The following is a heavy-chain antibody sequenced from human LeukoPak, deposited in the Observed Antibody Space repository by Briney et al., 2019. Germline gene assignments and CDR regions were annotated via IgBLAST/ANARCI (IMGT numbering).Heavy chain of an antibody. Sequence: KPGGSLRLSCAASGFTFSSYSMNWVRQAPGEGLEWVSSISSSSSYIYYADSVKGRFTISRDNAKNSLYLQMNSLRAEDTAIYYCATYRQVLLPFESWGQGTLVTVSS. V-gene: IGHV3-21*04. D-gene: IGHD2-8*02. CDR2: ISSSSSYI. J-gene: IGHJ4*02. CDR1: GFTFSSYS. CDR3: ATYRQVLLPFES.